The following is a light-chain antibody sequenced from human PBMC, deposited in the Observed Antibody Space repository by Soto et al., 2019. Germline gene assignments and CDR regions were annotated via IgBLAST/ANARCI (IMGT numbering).Light chain of an antibody. J-gene: IGLJ2*01. CDR3: NSYTSSHTLL. CDR1: NSDVGGYNY. CDR2: GVS. Sequence: QSVLTQPRSVSGSPGQSVTISCTGTNSDVGGYNYVSWYQQYPGKAPKLMISGVSERPSGVPDRFSGSKSGNTASLTISGLQAEDEADYYCNSYTSSHTLLFGGGTKLTVL. V-gene: IGLV2-11*01.